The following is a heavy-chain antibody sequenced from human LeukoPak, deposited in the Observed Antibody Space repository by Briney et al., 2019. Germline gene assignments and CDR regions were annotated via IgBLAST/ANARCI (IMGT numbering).Heavy chain of an antibody. D-gene: IGHD6-13*01. CDR3: ARIRIAAAGSPWFDP. Sequence: GESLKISCKGSGYSFTSYWIGWVRQMPGKGPEWMGIIYPGDSDTRYSPSFQGQVTISADKSISTAYLQWSSLKASDTAMYYCARIRIAAAGSPWFDPWGQGTLVTVSS. CDR2: IYPGDSDT. V-gene: IGHV5-51*01. J-gene: IGHJ5*02. CDR1: GYSFTSYW.